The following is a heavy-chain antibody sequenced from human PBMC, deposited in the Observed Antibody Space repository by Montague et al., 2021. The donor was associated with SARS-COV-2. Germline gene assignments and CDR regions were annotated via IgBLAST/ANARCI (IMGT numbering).Heavy chain of an antibody. Sequence: SLRLSCAASGFTFSNYDMNWVRQAPGKGPEWISYISTSAYTTYYAGSVKGRFTISRDNGKNSLYLQMNSLRAEDTAVYYCTRDYRSIVGDGLDIWGQGTKVTVSS. V-gene: IGHV3-48*03. CDR2: ISTSAYTT. CDR3: TRDYRSIVGDGLDI. J-gene: IGHJ3*02. CDR1: GFTFSNYD. D-gene: IGHD3-16*02.